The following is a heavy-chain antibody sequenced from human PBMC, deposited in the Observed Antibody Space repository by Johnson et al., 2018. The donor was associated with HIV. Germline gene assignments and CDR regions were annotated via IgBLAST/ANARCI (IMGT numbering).Heavy chain of an antibody. V-gene: IGHV3-7*05. J-gene: IGHJ3*02. CDR1: GFNFGGYW. D-gene: IGHD6-13*01. Sequence: VHLVESGGGLVQPGGSLRLSCAASGFNFGGYWMSWVHQAPGKGLERVANIKQDGSEKYYVDSEKGRFTISRDNAKDSLYLQMNSLRPDDTAVYYCARGGSSWYLRAFDIWGQGTMVTVSS. CDR2: IKQDGSEK. CDR3: ARGGSSWYLRAFDI.